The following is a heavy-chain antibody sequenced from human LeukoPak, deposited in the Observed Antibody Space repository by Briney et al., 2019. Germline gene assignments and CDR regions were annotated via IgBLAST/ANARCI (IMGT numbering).Heavy chain of an antibody. Sequence: PGGSLRLSCAASGFTFSNARMSWVRQAPGKGLEWVGRIKSKTDGGTTDYAAPVKGRFTIPRDDSKNTLELQMNSPKTADTAVYCCTTEPTIRLGELSLYGDRYSYWGQGTLVTVS. CDR1: GFTFSNAR. CDR2: IKSKTDGGTT. J-gene: IGHJ4*02. D-gene: IGHD3-16*02. V-gene: IGHV3-15*01. CDR3: TTEPTIRLGELSLYGDRYSY.